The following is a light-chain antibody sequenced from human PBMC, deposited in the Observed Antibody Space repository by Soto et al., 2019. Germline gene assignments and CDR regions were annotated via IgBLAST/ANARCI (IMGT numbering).Light chain of an antibody. CDR1: MRDVGAYNL. J-gene: IGLJ3*02. Sequence: QSVLTQPASVSGSAGQSITISCSGTMRDVGAYNLVSWYQQHPGTAPKLIIYGNTIRPSGVPDRFSGSKSGTSASLAITGLQAEDEADYYCQSYDRSLSGSVFGGGTKVTVL. CDR3: QSYDRSLSGSV. V-gene: IGLV2-14*03. CDR2: GNT.